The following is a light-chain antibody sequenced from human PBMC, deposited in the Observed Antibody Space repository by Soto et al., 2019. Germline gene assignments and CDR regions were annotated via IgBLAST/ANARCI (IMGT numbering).Light chain of an antibody. J-gene: IGKJ1*01. CDR3: QQSYSTWT. CDR1: QSISSY. V-gene: IGKV1-39*01. Sequence: DIQMTQSPSSLSASIGDRVTITCRASQSISSYLNWYQQKPGIAPKLLIYAASSLQSGVPSRFSGSGSGTDFTLTISXLQPEDXATXYCQQSYSTWTFGQGTRVEIK. CDR2: AAS.